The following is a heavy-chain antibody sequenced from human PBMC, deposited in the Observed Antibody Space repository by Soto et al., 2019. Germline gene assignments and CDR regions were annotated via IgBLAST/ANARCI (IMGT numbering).Heavy chain of an antibody. CDR3: ARGSYCGGGCYGAAFDI. D-gene: IGHD2-21*02. V-gene: IGHV3-53*02. CDR1: GFTVSSNY. CDR2: VYSDGST. J-gene: IGHJ3*02. Sequence: EVQLVETGGGLIQPGGSLRLSCAASGFTVSSNYMSWVRQAPGKGLEWVSIVYSDGSTYYADSVKGRFTISRDISKNTLYLQMNSLRAEDTAMYYCARGSYCGGGCYGAAFDIWGQGTMVTVSS.